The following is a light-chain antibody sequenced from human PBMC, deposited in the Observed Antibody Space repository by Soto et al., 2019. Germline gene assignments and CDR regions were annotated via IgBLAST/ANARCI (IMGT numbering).Light chain of an antibody. CDR3: QQYGTSPRT. CDR2: GAS. Sequence: EIVLTQSPGTLSLSPVERATLSCRASQSVSSSYLAWYQQKPGQAPRLLIYGASSRATGIPDRFSGSGSGTDFTLTISRLDPEDFAVYYCQQYGTSPRTFGQGTKVDIK. V-gene: IGKV3-20*01. CDR1: QSVSSSY. J-gene: IGKJ1*01.